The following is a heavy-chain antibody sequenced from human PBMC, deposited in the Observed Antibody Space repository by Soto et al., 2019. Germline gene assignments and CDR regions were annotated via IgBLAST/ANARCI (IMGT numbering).Heavy chain of an antibody. Sequence: QVQLVQSGAEVKKPGASIKVSCKASGYTFTSYYLHWVRQAPGQGLEWMGIINPSGGGTSYAQKFKSRVTMTIDSSTSTVYMELSILISDDTAVYYCTRARGTSMITKLVDYWGQGTMVTVSS. CDR2: INPSGGGT. CDR1: GYTFTSYY. V-gene: IGHV1-46*03. CDR3: TRARGTSMITKLVDY. D-gene: IGHD3-16*01. J-gene: IGHJ4*02.